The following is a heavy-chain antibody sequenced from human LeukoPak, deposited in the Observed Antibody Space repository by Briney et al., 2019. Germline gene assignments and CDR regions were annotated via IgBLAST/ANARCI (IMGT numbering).Heavy chain of an antibody. CDR2: IYYSGST. Sequence: ETLSLTCTVSCGSISSSRYYWGWIRPPPGKGLEWIGRIYYSGSTYYNPSLKSRVTISVDTSKNQFSLKLSSVTAADTAVYYCARKASPYSLVATLYYFDYWGQGTLVTVSS. J-gene: IGHJ4*02. V-gene: IGHV4-39*01. CDR1: CGSISSSRYY. D-gene: IGHD5-12*01. CDR3: ARKASPYSLVATLYYFDY.